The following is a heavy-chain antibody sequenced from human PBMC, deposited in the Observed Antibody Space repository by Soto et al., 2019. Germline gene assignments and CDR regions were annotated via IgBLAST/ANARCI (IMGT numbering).Heavy chain of an antibody. D-gene: IGHD2-8*01. Sequence: QAQLVQSGGEVKKPGASVKVSCRASGYTFTSYGYAWVRQAPGKGLEWMGWISAYNGDTNYAQKFQDRVTLTTDTSTTTAHMELRNLGSDDTAVYYCARSGAYCTSITCLFDSFWGLGTLVTVSS. V-gene: IGHV1-18*01. CDR3: ARSGAYCTSITCLFDSF. CDR2: ISAYNGDT. CDR1: GYTFTSYG. J-gene: IGHJ4*02.